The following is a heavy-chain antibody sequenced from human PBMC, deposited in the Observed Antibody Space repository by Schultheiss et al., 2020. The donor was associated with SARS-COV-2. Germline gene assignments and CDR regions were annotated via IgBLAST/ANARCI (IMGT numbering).Heavy chain of an antibody. CDR2: INPNSGGT. CDR1: GYTFTGYY. CDR3: ARDAYYDFWSGYYGGVVSHPLKFDP. V-gene: IGHV1-2*02. J-gene: IGHJ5*02. D-gene: IGHD3-3*01. Sequence: ASVKVSCKASGYTFTGYYMHWVRQAPGQGLEWMGWINPNSGGTNYAQKLQGRVTMTTDTSTSTAYMELRSLRSDDTAVYYCARDAYYDFWSGYYGGVVSHPLKFDPWGQGTLVTVSS.